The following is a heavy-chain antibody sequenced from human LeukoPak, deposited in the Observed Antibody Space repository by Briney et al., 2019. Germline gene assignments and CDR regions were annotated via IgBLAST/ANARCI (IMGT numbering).Heavy chain of an antibody. CDR2: IWSDSAEI. V-gene: IGHV3-21*01. D-gene: IGHD3-3*02. CDR3: ARDFFHSDISRPFDY. CDR1: GFIFSRYT. J-gene: IGHJ4*02. Sequence: GGSLRLSCAASGFIFSRYTINWVRQAPGKGLEWVSSIWSDSAEIHYADSVKGRFTISRDNAKNSLYLQMNSLRAEDSAVYYCARDFFHSDISRPFDYWGQGTLVTVSS.